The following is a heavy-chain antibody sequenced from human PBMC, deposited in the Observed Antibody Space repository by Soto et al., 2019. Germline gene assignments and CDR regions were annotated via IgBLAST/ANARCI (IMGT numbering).Heavy chain of an antibody. Sequence: QVQLQQWGAGLLKPSETLSLTCAVYGGSFSGYYWSWIRQPPGKGLEWIGEINHSGSTNYNPSLKSRVTISVDTSKNQFSLKLSPVTAADTAVYYCARGGIVVVPARRWFDPWGQGTLVTVSS. V-gene: IGHV4-34*01. CDR1: GGSFSGYY. CDR2: INHSGST. D-gene: IGHD2-2*01. J-gene: IGHJ5*02. CDR3: ARGGIVVVPARRWFDP.